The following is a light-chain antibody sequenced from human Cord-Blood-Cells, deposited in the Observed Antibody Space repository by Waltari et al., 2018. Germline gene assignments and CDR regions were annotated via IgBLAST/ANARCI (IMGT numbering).Light chain of an antibody. V-gene: IGLV1-44*01. CDR1: SSNIGSNT. J-gene: IGLJ1*01. CDR3: AAWDDSLNGYV. CDR2: SNN. Sequence: QSVLTQPPSASGTPGQRVTISCSGSSSNIGSNTVNWYQQLPGTAPKLLIYSNNQRPSWVPDRFSCSKSGTSASLAISGLQSEDEADYYCAAWDDSLNGYVFGTGTKVTVL.